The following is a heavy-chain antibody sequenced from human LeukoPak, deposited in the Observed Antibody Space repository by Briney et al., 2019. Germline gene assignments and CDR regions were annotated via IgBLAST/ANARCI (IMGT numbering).Heavy chain of an antibody. CDR1: GFTFSSYA. J-gene: IGHJ4*02. Sequence: GGSLRLSCAASGFTFSSYAMSWVRQAPGKGLEWVSAISGSGGSTYYADSVKGRFTISRDNSKNTLDLQMNSLRAEDTAVYYCAKGYSVGATNLNFDYWGQGTLVTVSS. CDR3: AKGYSVGATNLNFDY. CDR2: ISGSGGST. D-gene: IGHD1-26*01. V-gene: IGHV3-23*01.